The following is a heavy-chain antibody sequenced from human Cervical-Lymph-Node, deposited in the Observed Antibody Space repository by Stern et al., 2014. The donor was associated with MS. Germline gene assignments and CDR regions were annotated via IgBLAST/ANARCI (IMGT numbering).Heavy chain of an antibody. V-gene: IGHV5-51*01. CDR1: GYSFTIYY. CDR2: IYPYDSDP. Sequence: VQLLQPGAEVKKPGDSVKVSCKLSGYSFTIYYIAWVRQMPGQGLWWMGVIYPYDSDPTSSPSFQGQVAISADKSITAAYLQWSSLRASDTAMYYCARHVQGFDYWGQGTLVTVSS. J-gene: IGHJ4*02. CDR3: ARHVQGFDY.